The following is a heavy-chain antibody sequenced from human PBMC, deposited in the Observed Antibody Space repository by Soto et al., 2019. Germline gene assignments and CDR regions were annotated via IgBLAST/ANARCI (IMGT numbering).Heavy chain of an antibody. J-gene: IGHJ6*02. CDR2: IIPIFGTA. Sequence: QVQLVQSGAEVKKPGSSVKVSCKASGGTFSSYAISWVRQAPGRGLEWMGGIIPIFGTANYAQKFQGRVTITADESTSTAYMELSSLRSEDTAVYYCARAPSESGGYVGIYYGMDVWGQGTTVTVSS. CDR1: GGTFSSYA. V-gene: IGHV1-69*01. CDR3: ARAPSESGGYVGIYYGMDV. D-gene: IGHD5-12*01.